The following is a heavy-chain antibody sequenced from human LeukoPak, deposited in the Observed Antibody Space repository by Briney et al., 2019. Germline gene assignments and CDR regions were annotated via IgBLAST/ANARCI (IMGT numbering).Heavy chain of an antibody. Sequence: GGSLRLSCAASGFSLIDYYMSWIRQAPGKGLAWISSITGSGSTIYYADSVKGRFTIARDNAKNSLYLQMNSLRAEDTAVYYCARHYYDKSGYYLTGGPFDIWGQGTVVIVSS. CDR1: GFSLIDYY. V-gene: IGHV3-11*04. CDR3: ARHYYDKSGYYLTGGPFDI. CDR2: ITGSGSTI. J-gene: IGHJ3*02. D-gene: IGHD3-22*01.